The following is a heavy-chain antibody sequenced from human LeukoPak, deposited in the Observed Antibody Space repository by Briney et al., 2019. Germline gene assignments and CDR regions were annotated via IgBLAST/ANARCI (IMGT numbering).Heavy chain of an antibody. CDR3: ARGAIRSHYYYMDV. D-gene: IGHD3-10*01. J-gene: IGHJ6*03. Sequence: GGSLRLSCAASAFTFSSYSMNWVRQAPGKGLEWVSPISSSGSYIYYADSVKGRFTISRDNAKNSLYLQMNSLRAEDTAVYYCARGAIRSHYYYMDVWGKGTTVTISS. CDR1: AFTFSSYS. CDR2: ISSSGSYI. V-gene: IGHV3-21*01.